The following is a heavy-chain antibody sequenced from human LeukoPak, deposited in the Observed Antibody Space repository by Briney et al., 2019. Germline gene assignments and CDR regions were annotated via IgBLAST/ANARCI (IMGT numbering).Heavy chain of an antibody. Sequence: ASVKVSCKASSYTFTNYAFSWVRQAPGQGLESMGWINPDSGDTNFAQKFQGRVSMTRDTSISTAYMELSRLRSDDTAYYYCARVQYYNILTGSFQYWGQGTLVTVSS. J-gene: IGHJ4*02. D-gene: IGHD3-9*01. CDR1: SYTFTNYA. V-gene: IGHV1-2*02. CDR3: ARVQYYNILTGSFQY. CDR2: INPDSGDT.